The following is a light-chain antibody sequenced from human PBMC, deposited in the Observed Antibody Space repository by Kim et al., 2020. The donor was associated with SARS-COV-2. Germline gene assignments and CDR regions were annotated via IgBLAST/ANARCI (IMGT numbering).Light chain of an antibody. V-gene: IGLV3-19*01. CDR2: GRN. J-gene: IGLJ2*01. CDR1: SLRSYY. Sequence: SSELTQDPVVSVALGQTVRITCQGDSLRSYYATWYQQKPRQAPVLVIYGRNNRPSGIPDRFSGSASGNTASLTISGTQAEDEADFYCQSRDSGGKVVFGGGTKLTAL. CDR3: QSRDSGGKVV.